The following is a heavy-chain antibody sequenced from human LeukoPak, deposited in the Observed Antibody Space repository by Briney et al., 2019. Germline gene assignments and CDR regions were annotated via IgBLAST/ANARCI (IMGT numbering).Heavy chain of an antibody. V-gene: IGHV3-33*08. Sequence: GGSLRLSCAASGFTFSSYSMNWVRQAPGKGLEWVAVIWYDGSDKYYADSVKGRFTISRDNSKNTLYLQMNSLRAEDTAVYYCARGLERRGGFDYWGQGTLVTVSS. J-gene: IGHJ4*02. CDR2: IWYDGSDK. D-gene: IGHD1-1*01. CDR1: GFTFSSYS. CDR3: ARGLERRGGFDY.